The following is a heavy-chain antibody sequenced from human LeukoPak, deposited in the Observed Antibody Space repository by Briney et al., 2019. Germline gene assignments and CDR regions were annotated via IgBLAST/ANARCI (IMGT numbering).Heavy chain of an antibody. CDR1: GYSVTSYW. D-gene: IGHD1-26*01. J-gene: IGHJ4*02. CDR3: ARRGIVGAAFDY. CDR2: IYPGDSDA. Sequence: GESLKISCNGSGYSVTSYWIGCVRQMPGKRLEWMGIIYPGDSDARYSPSFQGQVTISADKSISTAYLQWSSLKASDTAMYYCARRGIVGAAFDYWGQGTLVTVSS. V-gene: IGHV5-51*01.